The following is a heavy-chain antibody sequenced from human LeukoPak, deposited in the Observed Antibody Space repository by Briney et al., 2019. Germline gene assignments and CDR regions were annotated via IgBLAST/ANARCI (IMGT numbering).Heavy chain of an antibody. J-gene: IGHJ5*02. CDR3: ARHYRIAVAGTPNWFDP. V-gene: IGHV1-69*13. CDR2: IIPIFGTA. D-gene: IGHD6-19*01. CDR1: GGTFSSYA. Sequence: GASVKVSCKASGGTFSSYAISWVRQAPGQGLEWMGGIIPIFGTANYAQKFQGRVTITADESTSTAYMELSSLRSEDTAVYYCARHYRIAVAGTPNWFDPWGQGTLVTVSS.